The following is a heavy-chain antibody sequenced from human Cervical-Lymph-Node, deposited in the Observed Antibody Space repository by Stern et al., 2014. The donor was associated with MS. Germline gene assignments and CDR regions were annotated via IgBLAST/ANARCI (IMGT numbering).Heavy chain of an antibody. CDR2: IYPGDSDS. D-gene: IGHD4-17*01. V-gene: IGHV5-51*01. CDR3: ARGDYVMTDYFDF. CDR1: GYSFTNYW. Sequence: VQLVQSGAEVKKPGESLRISCKGSGYSFTNYWIGWVRQMPGKGLEWMGLIYPGDSDSRHSPSFQGQVTISVDQSISTAYLQWSSLKASDTAVYYCARGDYVMTDYFDFWGQGTLVTVSS. J-gene: IGHJ4*02.